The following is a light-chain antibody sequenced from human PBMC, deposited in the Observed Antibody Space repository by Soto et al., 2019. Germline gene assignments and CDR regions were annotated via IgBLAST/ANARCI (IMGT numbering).Light chain of an antibody. V-gene: IGKV3-11*01. CDR2: DAS. CDR3: QQRSNWPLT. J-gene: IGKJ4*01. Sequence: EIVLTQSPATLSLSPGERATLSCRASQSVGGHLAWYQQKPGQAPRLLIYDASDRATGIPARFSGSGSETDFTLTISSLEPDDFAVYYCQQRSNWPLTFGGGTKVEIK. CDR1: QSVGGH.